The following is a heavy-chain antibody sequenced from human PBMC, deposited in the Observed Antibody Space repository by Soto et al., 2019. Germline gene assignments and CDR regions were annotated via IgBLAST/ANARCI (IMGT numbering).Heavy chain of an antibody. CDR2: LYYSGST. CDR3: ARHLLTSSRSGVWFDP. Sequence: SETLSLTCTVSGVSISSSDSYWGWLRQPPGKGLEWIGSLYYSGSTYYNSSLKSRVTISGDTSKNQFSLKLRSVTAADTAIYYCARHLLTSSRSGVWFDPWGQGTLVTVSS. CDR1: GVSISSSDSY. V-gene: IGHV4-39*01. D-gene: IGHD2-2*01. J-gene: IGHJ5*02.